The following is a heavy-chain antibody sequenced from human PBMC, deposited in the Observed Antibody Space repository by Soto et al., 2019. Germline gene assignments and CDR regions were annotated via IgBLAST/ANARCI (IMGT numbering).Heavy chain of an antibody. V-gene: IGHV3-33*01. CDR3: ARESLVYYGDYPRGWFDY. D-gene: IGHD4-17*01. Sequence: QVQLVESGGGVVQPGRSLRLSCAASGFTFSSYGMHWVRQAPGKGLEWVAVIWYDGSNKYYADSVKGRFTISRDNSKNTQXLQMNSLRAEDTAVYYCARESLVYYGDYPRGWFDYWGQGTLVTVSS. CDR1: GFTFSSYG. J-gene: IGHJ4*02. CDR2: IWYDGSNK.